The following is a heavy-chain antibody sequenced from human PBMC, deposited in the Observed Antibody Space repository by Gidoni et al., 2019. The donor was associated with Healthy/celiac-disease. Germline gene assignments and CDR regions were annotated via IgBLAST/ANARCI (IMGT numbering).Heavy chain of an antibody. V-gene: IGHV3-23*01. CDR3: AKAATVIRWYFDL. J-gene: IGHJ2*01. Sequence: EVQLLESGGGLVQPGGSLRLSCAASGFTFSSSAMRWVRQASGKGLDWVSAISGSGGSTYYADSVKGRFTISRDNSKNTLYLQMNSLRAEETAVYYCAKAATVIRWYFDLWGRGTLVTVSS. D-gene: IGHD4-17*01. CDR2: ISGSGGST. CDR1: GFTFSSSA.